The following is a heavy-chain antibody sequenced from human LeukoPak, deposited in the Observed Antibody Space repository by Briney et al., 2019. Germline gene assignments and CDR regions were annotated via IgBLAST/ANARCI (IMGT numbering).Heavy chain of an antibody. J-gene: IGHJ4*02. D-gene: IGHD1-7*01. CDR2: ISSSSSYI. V-gene: IGHV3-21*01. Sequence: GGSLRLSCAASGFTFSSYNMNWVRQAPGKGLEWVSSISSSSSYIYSADSVKGRFTISRDNAKNSLYLQMNSLRAEDTAVYYWARRITGTTSYLDYWGQGTLVTVSS. CDR3: ARRITGTTSYLDY. CDR1: GFTFSSYN.